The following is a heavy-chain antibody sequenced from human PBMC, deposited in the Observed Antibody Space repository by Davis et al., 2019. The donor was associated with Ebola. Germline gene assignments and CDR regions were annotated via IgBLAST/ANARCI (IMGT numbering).Heavy chain of an antibody. CDR2: IYYSGST. V-gene: IGHV4-31*03. Sequence: PSETLSLTCTVSGGSISSGDYYWSWIRQPPGKGLEWIGYIYYSGSTYYNPSLKSRVTISVDTSKNQFSLKLSSVTAADTAVYYCARGPQDYGSGSQLFDYWGQGTLVTVSS. CDR3: ARGPQDYGSGSQLFDY. CDR1: GGSISSGDYY. D-gene: IGHD3-10*01. J-gene: IGHJ4*02.